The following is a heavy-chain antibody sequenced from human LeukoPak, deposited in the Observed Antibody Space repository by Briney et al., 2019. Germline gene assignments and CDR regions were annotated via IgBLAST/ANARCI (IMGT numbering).Heavy chain of an antibody. V-gene: IGHV1-69*13. D-gene: IGHD1-26*01. CDR3: ARKLRLGGNWFDP. CDR1: GGTFTSYA. J-gene: IGHJ5*02. CDR2: IIPVSGTT. Sequence: SVKVSCKTSGGTFTSYAITWMLQAPGQGLEWMGKIIPVSGTTNYAQKFQGRVTFTADESTSTAYMEFSSLRSEDTALYYCARKLRLGGNWFDPWGQGTLVTVSS.